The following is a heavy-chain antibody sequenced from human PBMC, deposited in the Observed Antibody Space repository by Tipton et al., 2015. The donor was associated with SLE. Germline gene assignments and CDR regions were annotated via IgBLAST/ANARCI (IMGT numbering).Heavy chain of an antibody. CDR1: GGTFSSYA. V-gene: IGHV1-69*05. CDR3: ARGSGWELLDI. J-gene: IGHJ3*02. CDR2: IIPIFGTA. Sequence: QSGAEVKKPGSSVKVSCKASGGTFSSYAISWVRQAPGQGLEWMGGIIPIFGTANYAQKFQGRVTITTDESTSTAYMERSSLRSEDTAAYYCARGSGWELLDIWCQGTMVTVSS. D-gene: IGHD1-26*01.